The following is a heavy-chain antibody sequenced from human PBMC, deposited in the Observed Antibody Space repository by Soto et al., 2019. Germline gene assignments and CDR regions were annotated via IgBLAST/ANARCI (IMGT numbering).Heavy chain of an antibody. CDR3: AGHGFGPLHGLVDV. V-gene: IGHV4-59*08. J-gene: IGHJ6*02. CDR2: IQYNGYS. D-gene: IGHD3-10*01. Sequence: QVQLQESGPGLVKPPETLSLTCTVSGGSITNYYCSWFRQPPGKGLEWIGYIQYNGYSAYNLSLKRRVTMSMDTSKTQFSLRVESVTATDTAVYYCAGHGFGPLHGLVDVWGQGTTVIVSS. CDR1: GGSITNYY.